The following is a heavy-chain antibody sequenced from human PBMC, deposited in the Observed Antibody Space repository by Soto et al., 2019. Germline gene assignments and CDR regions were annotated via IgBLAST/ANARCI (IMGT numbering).Heavy chain of an antibody. D-gene: IGHD3-16*01. CDR1: GYSFTSYW. J-gene: IGHJ6*02. V-gene: IGHV5-51*01. CDR3: ASLGFGTWRGYGMDV. CDR2: IYPGDSDT. Sequence: GEALKISCKGSGYSFTSYWIGWVRQMPGKGLEWMGIIYPGDSDTRYSPSFQGQVTISADKSISTAYLQWSSLKASDTAMYYCASLGFGTWRGYGMDVWGQGTTVTVS.